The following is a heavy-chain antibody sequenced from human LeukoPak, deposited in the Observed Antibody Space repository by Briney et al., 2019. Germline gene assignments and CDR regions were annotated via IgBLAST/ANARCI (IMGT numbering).Heavy chain of an antibody. CDR2: ISGSGGST. Sequence: GGSLRLSCAASGFTFSSYGMSWVRQAPGKGLEWVSAISGSGGSTYYADSVKGRFTISRDNSKNTLYLQTNSLRAEDTAVYYCAKDTGSGWDYWGQGTLVTVSS. D-gene: IGHD6-19*01. V-gene: IGHV3-23*01. CDR1: GFTFSSYG. J-gene: IGHJ4*02. CDR3: AKDTGSGWDY.